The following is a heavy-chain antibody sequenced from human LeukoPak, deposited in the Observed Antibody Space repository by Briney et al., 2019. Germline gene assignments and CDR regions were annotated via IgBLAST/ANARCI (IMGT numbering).Heavy chain of an antibody. CDR3: ARPEITGGFNYMDV. Sequence: GGSLRLSCAASGFTFSSYEMNWVRQAPGKGLEWVSYISSSGSTIYYADSVKGRFTISRDNAKNSLYLQMNSLRAEDTAVYYCARPEITGGFNYMDVWGKGTTVTVSS. V-gene: IGHV3-48*03. CDR2: ISSSGSTI. CDR1: GFTFSSYE. J-gene: IGHJ6*03. D-gene: IGHD3-10*01.